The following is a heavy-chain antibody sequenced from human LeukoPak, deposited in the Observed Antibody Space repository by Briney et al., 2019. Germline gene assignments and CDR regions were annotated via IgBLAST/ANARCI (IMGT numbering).Heavy chain of an antibody. J-gene: IGHJ4*02. CDR1: GFTFSSYG. V-gene: IGHV3-23*01. CDR3: ARQSPSQGTDY. CDR2: ISGGGT. Sequence: GGSLRLSCTASGFTFSSYGMSWVRRAPGKGLERVSAISGGGTYYADSVKGRSTISRDNSKNTLYLQMNSLRVEDTAVYYCARQSPSQGTDYWGQGTLVTVSS.